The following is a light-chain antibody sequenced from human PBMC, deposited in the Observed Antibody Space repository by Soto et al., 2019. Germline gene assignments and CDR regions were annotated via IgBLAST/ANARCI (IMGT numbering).Light chain of an antibody. CDR3: QQYGSSPFT. CDR2: GAS. V-gene: IGKV3-20*01. CDR1: QRVSSSY. Sequence: EVVLTQSPDTLPLSPGEGATLSCRASQRVSSSYLAWYQQKPGQAPRLLIYGASSRAAGIPDRFSGSGSGTDFILSIASLEPGDFAVYFCQQYGSSPFTFGGGTKVEIK. J-gene: IGKJ4*01.